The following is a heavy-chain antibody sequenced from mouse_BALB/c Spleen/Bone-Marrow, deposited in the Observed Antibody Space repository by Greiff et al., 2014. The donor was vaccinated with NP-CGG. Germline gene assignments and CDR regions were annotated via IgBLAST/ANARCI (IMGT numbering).Heavy chain of an antibody. CDR3: VRKYGKGGYY. D-gene: IGHD2-10*02. Sequence: QVQLQQSGAELVRPGASVKLSCKASGYTFTGYWMNWVKQRPGQGLEWIGMIDPSDSETHYNEMFKDKATLTVDKSSSTVYMQFSGLTSEDSAVYYCVRKYGKGGYYWGQGTTLTVSS. V-gene: IGHV1-61*01. CDR2: IDPSDSET. CDR1: GYTFTGYW. J-gene: IGHJ2*01.